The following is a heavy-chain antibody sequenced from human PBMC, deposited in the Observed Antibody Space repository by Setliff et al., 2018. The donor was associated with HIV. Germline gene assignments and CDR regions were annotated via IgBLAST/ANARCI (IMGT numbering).Heavy chain of an antibody. CDR2: IYTTEST. V-gene: IGHV4-4*09. Sequence: SETLSLTCSVSGASSAASVSDFFWSWLRQPPGKGLEWIGYIYTTESTNYNPSLKSRVTISVDASKNQFSLKLNSVTAADTAVYSCAIGGRWFGEFNFWGQGTLVTVSS. D-gene: IGHD3-10*01. CDR1: GASSAASVSDFF. J-gene: IGHJ4*02. CDR3: AIGGRWFGEFNF.